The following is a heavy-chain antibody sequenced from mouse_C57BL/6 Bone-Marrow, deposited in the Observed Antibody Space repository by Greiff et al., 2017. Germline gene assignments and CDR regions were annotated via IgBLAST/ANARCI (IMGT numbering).Heavy chain of an antibody. D-gene: IGHD3-2*02. CDR1: GYTFTSYW. J-gene: IGHJ4*01. V-gene: IGHV1-55*01. CDR3: ARRAAQAMGAMDY. Sequence: QVQLQQPGAELVKPGASVKMSCKASGYTFTSYWITWVKQRPGQGLEWIGDIYPGSGSTNYNEKFKSKATLTVDTSSSTAYMQLSSLTSEDSAVYYCARRAAQAMGAMDYWGQGTSVTVSS. CDR2: IYPGSGST.